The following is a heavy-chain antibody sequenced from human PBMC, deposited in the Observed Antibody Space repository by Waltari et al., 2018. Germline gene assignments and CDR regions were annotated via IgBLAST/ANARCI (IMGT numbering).Heavy chain of an antibody. J-gene: IGHJ6*02. D-gene: IGHD3-3*01. CDR3: ARRVVWSGYYRQLSENYYGMDV. V-gene: IGHV1-69*01. Sequence: QVQLVQSGAEVKKPGSSVKVSCKASGGTFSSYAISWVRQAPGQGLEWMGGIIPSFGTANYAQKFQGRVTMTADESTRTAYMELSSLRSEDTVVYYCARRVVWSGYYRQLSENYYGMDVWGQGTTVTVSS. CDR1: GGTFSSYA. CDR2: IIPSFGTA.